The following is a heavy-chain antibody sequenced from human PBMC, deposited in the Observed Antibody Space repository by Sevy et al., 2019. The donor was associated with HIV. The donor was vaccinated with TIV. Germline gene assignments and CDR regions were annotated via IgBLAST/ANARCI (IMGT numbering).Heavy chain of an antibody. Sequence: ASVKVSCKASGYSFTSRGIDWVRQAPGQGLEWLGWISGYNGNTKYGQKLQDRVTMTTDTSASPAYMELRSLRSDDTAVYYCARAGALGFGESDYWGQGTLVTVSS. CDR1: GYSFTSRG. J-gene: IGHJ4*02. CDR3: ARAGALGFGESDY. V-gene: IGHV1-18*01. D-gene: IGHD3-10*01. CDR2: ISGYNGNT.